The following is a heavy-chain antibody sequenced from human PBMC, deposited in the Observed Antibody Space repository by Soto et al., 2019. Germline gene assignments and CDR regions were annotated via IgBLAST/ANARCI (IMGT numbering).Heavy chain of an antibody. Sequence: PSETLSLTCTVSGGSISSGGYYWSWIRQHPGKGLEWIGYIYYSGSTYYNPSLKSRVTISVDTSKNQFSLKLSSVTAADTAVYYCARRTRADTVTPVFYYYYYMDVWGKGTTVTV. J-gene: IGHJ6*03. V-gene: IGHV4-31*03. D-gene: IGHD4-17*01. CDR3: ARRTRADTVTPVFYYYYYMDV. CDR2: IYYSGST. CDR1: GGSISSGGYY.